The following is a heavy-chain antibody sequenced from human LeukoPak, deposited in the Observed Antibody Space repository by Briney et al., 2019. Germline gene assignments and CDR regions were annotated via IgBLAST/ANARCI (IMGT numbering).Heavy chain of an antibody. D-gene: IGHD1-1*01. Sequence: PGGSLRLSCEASGFTFTTYWMHWVRQAPGKGRVWVSLINSDGSTTNYADSVQGRFTISRDNAKNTLYLQMNSLRAEDTAVYYCVRDASETMNGNYWGQGTLVTVSS. J-gene: IGHJ4*02. CDR1: GFTFTTYW. CDR3: VRDASETMNGNY. V-gene: IGHV3-74*01. CDR2: INSDGSTT.